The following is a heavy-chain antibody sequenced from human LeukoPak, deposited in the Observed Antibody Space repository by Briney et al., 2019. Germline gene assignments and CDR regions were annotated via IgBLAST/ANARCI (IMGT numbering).Heavy chain of an antibody. CDR2: IYSGGTT. D-gene: IGHD6-13*01. J-gene: IGHJ4*02. CDR3: ARVSTLGWSSSLTGFDC. V-gene: IGHV3-66*01. Sequence: PGGSLRLSCAASGFTVSSNYMSWVRQAPGKGLEWVSVIYSGGTTFYADSVRGRFTISRDGSKNTLSLQMNSLRAEDTAVYYCARVSTLGWSSSLTGFDCWGQGTLVTVSS. CDR1: GFTVSSNY.